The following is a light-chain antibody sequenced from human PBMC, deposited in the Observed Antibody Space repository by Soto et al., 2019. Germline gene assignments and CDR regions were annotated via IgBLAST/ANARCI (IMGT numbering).Light chain of an antibody. Sequence: SYELTQPLSVSVALGQTATITCGGNKIVSKNVDWYQQKAGQAPVLVIYRDSNRPSGIPERFSGSNSGNTATLTISRAQAGDEADYYCLVWDSTGDVVFGGGTKVTVL. J-gene: IGLJ2*01. CDR3: LVWDSTGDVV. CDR1: KIVSKN. V-gene: IGLV3-9*01. CDR2: RDS.